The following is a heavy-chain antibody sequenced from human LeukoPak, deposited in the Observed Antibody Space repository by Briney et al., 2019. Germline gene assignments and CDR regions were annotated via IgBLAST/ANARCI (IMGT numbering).Heavy chain of an antibody. CDR1: GFTFTSSA. CDR3: ARDKGIAVAGNLGY. V-gene: IGHV1-58*02. CDR2: IVVGRGNT. D-gene: IGHD6-19*01. J-gene: IGHJ4*02. Sequence: SVKVSCKASGFTFTSSAMQWVRQARGQRLEWIGWIVVGRGNTNYAQKFQERVTITRDMSTSTAYMELSSLRSDDTAVYYCARDKGIAVAGNLGYWGQGTLVTVSS.